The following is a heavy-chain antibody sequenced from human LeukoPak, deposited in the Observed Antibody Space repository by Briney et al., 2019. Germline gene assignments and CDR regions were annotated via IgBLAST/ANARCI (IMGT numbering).Heavy chain of an antibody. D-gene: IGHD2-21*01. Sequence: SETLSLTCTVSGGSISSSNYYWGWIRQPPGKGLEWIGSIYYSGSTYYNPSLKSRVTMSVDTSKNQFSLRLSSVTAADTAVYYCARLLGTHINYFNPWGQGTLVTVSS. CDR2: IYYSGST. CDR1: GGSISSSNYY. CDR3: ARLLGTHINYFNP. V-gene: IGHV4-39*01. J-gene: IGHJ5*02.